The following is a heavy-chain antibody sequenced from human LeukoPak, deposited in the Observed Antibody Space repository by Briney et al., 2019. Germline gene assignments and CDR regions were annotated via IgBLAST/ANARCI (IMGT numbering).Heavy chain of an antibody. CDR2: IAYDGSYE. CDR1: GFTFSIYG. Sequence: PGGSLRLSCATSGFTFSIYGMHWVRQAPGKGLEWLAVIAYDGSYEYYADSVKGRFSISRDDSKKTVYLQMNSLRPEDTALYYCAKDSILDHWGQETLVTVSS. J-gene: IGHJ4*02. V-gene: IGHV3-30*18. CDR3: AKDSILDH.